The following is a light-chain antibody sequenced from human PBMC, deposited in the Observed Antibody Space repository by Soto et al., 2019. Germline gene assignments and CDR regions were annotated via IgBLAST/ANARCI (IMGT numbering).Light chain of an antibody. J-gene: IGKJ4*01. V-gene: IGKV1-5*01. CDR1: QNINAW. CDR2: DVS. CDR3: QQFNSFSYS. Sequence: DIQMTQAPSTLSASVGDSVTISCRASQNINAWLAWYQQKPGKAPKLLIYDVSTLDSGVPSRFSGSASGTEFTLTINNLESDDFATYYCQQFNSFSYSFGGGTKVDIK.